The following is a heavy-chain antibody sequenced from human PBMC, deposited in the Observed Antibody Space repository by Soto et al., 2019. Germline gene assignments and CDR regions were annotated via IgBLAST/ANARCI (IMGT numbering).Heavy chain of an antibody. CDR2: ISYDGSNK. D-gene: IGHD2-2*03. CDR1: GFTFSSYA. CDR3: ARFVMLMDRDPGY. J-gene: IGHJ4*02. V-gene: IGHV3-30-3*01. Sequence: GGSLRLSCAASGFTFSSYAMSWVRQAPGKGLEWVAVISYDGSNKYYADSVKGRFTISRDNAKNSLYLQMNSLRAEDTAVYYCARFVMLMDRDPGYWGQGTLVTVSS.